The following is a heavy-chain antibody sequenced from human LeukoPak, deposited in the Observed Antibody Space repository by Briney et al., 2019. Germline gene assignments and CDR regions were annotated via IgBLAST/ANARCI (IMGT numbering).Heavy chain of an antibody. J-gene: IGHJ2*01. CDR1: GGSIRGSY. Sequence: SETLSLTCTFSGGSIRGSYCSWLRQPPGKGLEWFGYVSDSGDAKYSPSLKGRIMMSVDTSKNQFSLKLTSVTAADTAVYYCAKGGWYLDVWGRGSLVTVSS. V-gene: IGHV4-59*08. CDR2: VSDSGDA. CDR3: AKGGWYLDV.